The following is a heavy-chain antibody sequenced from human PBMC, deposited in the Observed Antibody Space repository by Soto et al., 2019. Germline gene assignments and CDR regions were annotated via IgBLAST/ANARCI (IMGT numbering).Heavy chain of an antibody. D-gene: IGHD2-21*02. CDR3: ATPGGRDFNAFDV. J-gene: IGHJ3*01. Sequence: LGESLKISCKGSGYSFTRNWIGWVSQMPGKGLEWMGIIFPIDSDTRYSPSSQGQVTISADNSISTAYLQWSSLKASDTAIYYCATPGGRDFNAFDVWGQGTMVTVSS. V-gene: IGHV5-51*01. CDR2: IFPIDSDT. CDR1: GYSFTRNW.